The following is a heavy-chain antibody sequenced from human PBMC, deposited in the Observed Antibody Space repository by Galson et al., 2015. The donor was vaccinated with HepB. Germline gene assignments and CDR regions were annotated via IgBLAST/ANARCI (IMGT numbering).Heavy chain of an antibody. D-gene: IGHD2-8*01. CDR1: GFAFSSYG. CDR3: ARDGIKMVYAPYYYYGMDV. J-gene: IGHJ6*02. CDR2: IWYDGSNK. V-gene: IGHV3-33*01. Sequence: SLRLSCAASGFAFSSYGMHWVRQAPGKGLEWVAVIWYDGSNKYYADSVKGRFTISRDNSKNTLYLQMNSLRAEDTAVYYCARDGIKMVYAPYYYYGMDVWGQGTTVTVSS.